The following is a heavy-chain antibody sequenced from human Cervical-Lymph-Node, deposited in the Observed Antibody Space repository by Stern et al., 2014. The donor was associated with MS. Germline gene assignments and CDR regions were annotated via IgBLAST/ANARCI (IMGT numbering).Heavy chain of an antibody. CDR1: GGSISSYY. D-gene: IGHD4-23*01. CDR3: ARGETVVSGNYFDY. CDR2: IYDSGNT. J-gene: IGHJ4*02. Sequence: QVQLQESGPGLAKPSETLSLTCSVSGGSISSYYWSWIRQPPGKGLEWIGYIYDSGNTKYNPSLKSRVTMSVDTSKNQFSLKLSSVTAADTAVYYCARGETVVSGNYFDYWGRGTLVTVSS. V-gene: IGHV4-59*01.